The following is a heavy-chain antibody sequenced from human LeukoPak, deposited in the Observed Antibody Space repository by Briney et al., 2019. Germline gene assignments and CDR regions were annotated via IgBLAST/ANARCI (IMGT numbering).Heavy chain of an antibody. J-gene: IGHJ6*03. V-gene: IGHV4-4*07. CDR3: ARKTAVTPRYYYYYMDV. D-gene: IGHD4-11*01. CDR1: GGSISSYY. CDR2: ISASGNT. Sequence: SETLSLTCTVSGGSISSYYWTWVRQSAGKGLEWIGRISASGNTNYNPSLKSRVTMSVDTSTNQFSLKLTSVTAADTAVYYCARKTAVTPRYYYYYMDVWGKGTTVTVSS.